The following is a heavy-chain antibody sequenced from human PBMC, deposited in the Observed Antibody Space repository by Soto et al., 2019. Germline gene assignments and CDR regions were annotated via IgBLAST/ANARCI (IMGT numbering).Heavy chain of an antibody. CDR3: ARGGGYSYGLLDY. CDR2: VYYSGTT. V-gene: IGHV4-61*08. Sequence: SETLSLTCTVSGGSIDSGDYYWSWIRQPPGKGLEWIGYVYYSGTTNYNPFLKSRVTLSLDKSKNQFSLKMNSVTAADTAVYYCARGGGYSYGLLDYWGQGTLVTVSS. D-gene: IGHD5-18*01. CDR1: GGSIDSGDYY. J-gene: IGHJ4*02.